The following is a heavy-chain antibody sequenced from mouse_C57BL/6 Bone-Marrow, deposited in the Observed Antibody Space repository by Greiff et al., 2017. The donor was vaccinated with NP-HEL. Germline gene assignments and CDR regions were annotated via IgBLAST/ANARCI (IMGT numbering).Heavy chain of an antibody. D-gene: IGHD2-5*01. CDR1: GFTFSSYA. Sequence: DVMLVESGGGLVKPGGSLKLSCAASGFTFSSYAMSWVRQTPEKRLEWVATISDGGSYTYYPDNVKGRFTISRDNAKNNLYLQMSHLKSEDTAMYYCARDDYSNYEGFAYWGQGTLVTVSA. J-gene: IGHJ3*01. CDR2: ISDGGSYT. V-gene: IGHV5-4*01. CDR3: ARDDYSNYEGFAY.